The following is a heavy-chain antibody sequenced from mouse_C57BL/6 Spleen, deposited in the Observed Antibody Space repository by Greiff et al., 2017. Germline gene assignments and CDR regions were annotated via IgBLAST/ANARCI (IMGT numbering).Heavy chain of an antibody. V-gene: IGHV1-78*01. CDR2: IYPRDGST. CDR1: GYTFTDHT. D-gene: IGHD1-1*01. J-gene: IGHJ3*01. Sequence: VQLQQSDAELVKPGASVKISCKVSGYTFTDHTIHWMKQRPEQGLAWIGYIYPRDGSTKYNEKFKGKATLTAAKSSSTAYLQLNSLPSEDSAVYFCAINAMTTVVDGFAYWGQGTLVTVSA. CDR3: AINAMTTVVDGFAY.